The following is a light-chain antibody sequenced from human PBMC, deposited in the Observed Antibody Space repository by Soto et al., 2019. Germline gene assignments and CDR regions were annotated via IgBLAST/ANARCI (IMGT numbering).Light chain of an antibody. V-gene: IGLV2-23*01. J-gene: IGLJ2*01. CDR1: SSDVGSYNL. Sequence: QSALTQPASVSGSPGQSITISCTGTSSDVGSYNLVSWYQQHPGKPPKLMIYEGSKRPSGVSNRFSGSKSGNTASLTISGLQAEDAADYYCCSYAGSSTLVFGGGTKLTVL. CDR2: EGS. CDR3: CSYAGSSTLV.